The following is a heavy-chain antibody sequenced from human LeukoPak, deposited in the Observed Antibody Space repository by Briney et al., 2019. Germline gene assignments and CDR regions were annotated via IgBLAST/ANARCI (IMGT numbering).Heavy chain of an antibody. CDR2: TNHSGST. J-gene: IGHJ6*04. CDR3: ARGRSLGCMDV. Sequence: PSETLSLTCAVDAGSFSGYYWSWIRPPQGKGLEWIGETNHSGSTNYNPSLKSRVTISVDTSKNQFSLKLSSVTAADTAVYYCARGRSLGCMDVWGKGTTVTVSS. CDR1: AGSFSGYY. V-gene: IGHV4-34*01. D-gene: IGHD1-26*01.